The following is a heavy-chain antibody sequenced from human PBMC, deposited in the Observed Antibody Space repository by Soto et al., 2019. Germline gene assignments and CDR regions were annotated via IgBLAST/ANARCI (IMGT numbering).Heavy chain of an antibody. Sequence: GGSLRLSCAASGFTFSSYAMNWARQAPGKGLEWVSTIGGGSSVTYYGDSVKGRFTISRDNAKKTLFLQLNRLSAEDTATYYCAKVLSKNYYYPFDFWGQGTQVTVS. CDR3: AKVLSKNYYYPFDF. V-gene: IGHV3-23*01. J-gene: IGHJ4*02. CDR2: IGGGSSVT. CDR1: GFTFSSYA. D-gene: IGHD3-10*01.